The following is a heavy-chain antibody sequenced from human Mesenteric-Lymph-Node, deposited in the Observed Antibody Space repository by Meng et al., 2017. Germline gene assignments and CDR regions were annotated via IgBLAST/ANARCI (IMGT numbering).Heavy chain of an antibody. D-gene: IGHD3-16*02. V-gene: IGHV1-18*01. CDR1: GYTFPSYG. Sequence: ASVKVSCKASGYTFPSYGISWVRQAPGQGLEWMGWISAYNGNTNYAQKLQGRVTMTTDTSTSTAYMELRSLRSDDTAVYYCARVGLHLGDLSLVGGRYYYDYWGQGTLVTVSS. CDR3: ARVGLHLGDLSLVGGRYYYDY. CDR2: ISAYNGNT. J-gene: IGHJ4*02.